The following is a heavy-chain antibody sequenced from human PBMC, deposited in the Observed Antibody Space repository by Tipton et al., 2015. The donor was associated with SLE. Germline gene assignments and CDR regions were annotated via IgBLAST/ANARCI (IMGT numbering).Heavy chain of an antibody. CDR1: GYTFTGYY. CDR3: ARYVPFRPQRMDV. V-gene: IGHV1-2*02. Sequence: QLVQSGAEVKKPGASVKVSCKASGYTFTGYYIHWVRQAPGQGLEWMGWIDPNSGDTNYAQKFQGRVTMTRDTSISTAYMELSRLRSDDTAVYYCARYVPFRPQRMDVWGKGTTVTVSS. D-gene: IGHD2-2*01. CDR2: IDPNSGDT. J-gene: IGHJ6*03.